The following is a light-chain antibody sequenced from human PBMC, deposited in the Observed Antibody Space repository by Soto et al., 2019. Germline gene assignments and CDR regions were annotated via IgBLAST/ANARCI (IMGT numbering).Light chain of an antibody. CDR1: SGQSSYA. J-gene: IGLJ2*01. V-gene: IGLV4-69*01. Sequence: QPVLTQSPSASASLGASVRLTCTLSSGQSSYAIAWHQQQPEKGPRYLMRVDSDGSQNKGDGIPDRFSGSTSGAEHYLTISSRQSEDEADYYCQTWVAGTGVLFGGGTKLTVL. CDR2: VDSDGSQ. CDR3: QTWVAGTGVL.